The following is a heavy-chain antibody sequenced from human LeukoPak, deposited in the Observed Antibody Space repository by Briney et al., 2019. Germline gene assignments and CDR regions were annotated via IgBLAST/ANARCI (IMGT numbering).Heavy chain of an antibody. J-gene: IGHJ4*02. V-gene: IGHV1-8*03. Sequence: ASVKVSCKASGHTFTSYGISWVRQATGQGLEWMGWMNPNSGNTGYAQKFQGRVTITRNTSISTAYMELSSLRSEDTAVYYCARGKSGGYYQNGFDYWGQGTLVTVSS. CDR3: ARGKSGGYYQNGFDY. CDR1: GHTFTSYG. CDR2: MNPNSGNT. D-gene: IGHD1-26*01.